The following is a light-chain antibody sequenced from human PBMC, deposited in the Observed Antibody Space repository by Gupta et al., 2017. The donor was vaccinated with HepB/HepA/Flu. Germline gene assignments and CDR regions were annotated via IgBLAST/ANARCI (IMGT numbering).Light chain of an antibody. CDR3: CSDACSSGVV. CDR1: SSGVGSHNL. Sequence: TACTGTSSGVGSHNLVSWYQQHPGKAPKLMIYEVNKRPSGVSNRFSGSKSGNTASLTIAGLQAEDEADYYCCSDACSSGVVFGGGTKLTVL. CDR2: EVN. J-gene: IGLJ2*01. V-gene: IGLV2-23*02.